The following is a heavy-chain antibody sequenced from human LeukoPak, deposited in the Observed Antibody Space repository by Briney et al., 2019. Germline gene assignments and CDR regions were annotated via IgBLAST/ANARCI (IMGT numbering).Heavy chain of an antibody. D-gene: IGHD6-19*01. CDR2: ISSSGSII. CDR1: GFTFSGYE. V-gene: IGHV3-48*03. CDR3: ARDDAGYSSGWYWVY. Sequence: GGSLRLSCAASGFTFSGYERNWVRQAPGKGLEWVSYISSSGSIIYYADSVKGRFTISRDNAKNSLYLQMNSLRAEDTAVYYCARDDAGYSSGWYWVYWGQGTLVTVSS. J-gene: IGHJ4*02.